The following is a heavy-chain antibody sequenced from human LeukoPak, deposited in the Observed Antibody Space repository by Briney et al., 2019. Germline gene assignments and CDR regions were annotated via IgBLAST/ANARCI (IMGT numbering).Heavy chain of an antibody. CDR2: ISSSSNYI. CDR1: GFTFSGYS. CDR3: AKLKQWQPQRYFFEY. V-gene: IGHV3-21*04. J-gene: IGHJ4*02. D-gene: IGHD6-19*01. Sequence: GGSLRLSCAASGFTFSGYSMNWLRQAPGKGLEWVSSISSSSNYIYYADSVKGRVTISRVNAKNSLYLQLNSLRAEDTAVYYCAKLKQWQPQRYFFEYWGQGALVTVAS.